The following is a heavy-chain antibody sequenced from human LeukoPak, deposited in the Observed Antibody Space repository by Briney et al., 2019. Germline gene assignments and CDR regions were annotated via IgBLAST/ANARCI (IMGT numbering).Heavy chain of an antibody. CDR3: AKESNFPL. CDR2: IKQDGSEK. D-gene: IGHD3-3*01. V-gene: IGHV3-7*04. CDR1: GFTFSTYW. J-gene: IGHJ2*01. Sequence: GGSLRLSCAASGFTFSTYWMSWVRQAPGKGLEWVANIKQDGSEKYYLDSVKGRLTISRDNAKNSLYLQMNSLRAEDTAMYYCAKESNFPLWGRCPPGT.